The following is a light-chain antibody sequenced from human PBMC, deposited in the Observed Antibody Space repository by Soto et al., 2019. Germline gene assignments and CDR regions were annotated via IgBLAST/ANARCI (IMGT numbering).Light chain of an antibody. CDR2: EVS. CDR3: SSYTSSSTWV. V-gene: IGLV2-14*01. CDR1: SSDVGGYNY. J-gene: IGLJ3*02. Sequence: QSALTQPASVSGSPGQSITISCTGTSSDVGGYNYVSWYQQHPGKAPKLMIYEVSNRPSGVSNRFSGSKSGNTASVTISGLQAEDEADYYCSSYTSSSTWVFGGGTQLTVL.